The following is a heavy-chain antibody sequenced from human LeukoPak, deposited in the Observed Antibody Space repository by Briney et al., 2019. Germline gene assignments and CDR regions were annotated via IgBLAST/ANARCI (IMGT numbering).Heavy chain of an antibody. V-gene: IGHV3-74*01. CDR1: GFTFSNYW. J-gene: IGHJ4*02. Sequence: GGSLRLSCAASGFTFSNYWMHWVRQGPGKGLVWVSRINSDGRLTSYADSVKGRFTISRDNAKNTLYLQMNSLRAEDTAVYDCARDLRTTSDTNIAIDSWGQGTLVTVSS. CDR2: INSDGRLT. CDR3: ARDLRTTSDTNIAIDS. D-gene: IGHD1-7*01.